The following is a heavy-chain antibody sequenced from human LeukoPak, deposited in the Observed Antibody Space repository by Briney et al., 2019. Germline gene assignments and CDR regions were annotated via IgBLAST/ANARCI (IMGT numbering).Heavy chain of an antibody. CDR3: ARDYPTSGIVTIFDC. V-gene: IGHV3-23*01. D-gene: IGHD1-1*01. Sequence: GGSLRLSCASSGFTFNNYAMTWVRQAPGKGLEWDSSITASGGSTYCADSVKGRFTISRDNSKNTLYLQMSSLRAEDTAVYYCARDYPTSGIVTIFDCWGQGTLVTVSS. CDR1: GFTFNNYA. CDR2: ITASGGST. J-gene: IGHJ4*02.